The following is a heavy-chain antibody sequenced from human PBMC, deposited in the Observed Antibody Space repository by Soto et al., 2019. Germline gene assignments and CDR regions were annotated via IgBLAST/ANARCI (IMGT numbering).Heavy chain of an antibody. CDR1: WFAVNSDY. J-gene: IGHJ4*02. D-gene: IGHD6-13*01. V-gene: IGHV3-53*01. Sequence: PGGSLRLSCAASWFAVNSDYMSWVRQAPGKGLEWVSVIFGGGTTHYSDSVKGRFTISRDNSKNTVFLQMNSLRVEDTAVYFCVRASSYWGQGTRVTVSS. CDR2: IFGGGTT. CDR3: VRASSY.